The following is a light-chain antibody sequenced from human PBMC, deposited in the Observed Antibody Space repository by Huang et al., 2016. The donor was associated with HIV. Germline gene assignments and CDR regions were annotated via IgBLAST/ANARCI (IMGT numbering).Light chain of an antibody. J-gene: IGKJ1*01. V-gene: IGKV3-15*01. CDR3: QQHNTWPRT. CDR2: AAS. Sequence: EIVMTQSPDTLSVSPGERATLSCRASQSVGSKLAWYQQKRGQAPMRRNYAASTRDTGIPARFSGSGSGTEFTLNVSGLQSEDFAVYYCQQHNTWPRTFGQGTRV. CDR1: QSVGSK.